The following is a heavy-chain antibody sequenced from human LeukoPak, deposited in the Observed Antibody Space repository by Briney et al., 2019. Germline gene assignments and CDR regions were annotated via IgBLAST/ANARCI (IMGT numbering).Heavy chain of an antibody. CDR2: IYYSGST. D-gene: IGHD3-22*01. Sequence: SETLSLTCTVSGGSISSYYWSWIRQPPGKGLEWIGYIYYSGSTNYNPSLKSRVTISVDTSKNQFSLKLSSVAAADTAVYYCARVPPLYYDSSGYYLPDYFDYWGQGTLVTVSS. CDR3: ARVPPLYYDSSGYYLPDYFDY. CDR1: GGSISSYY. V-gene: IGHV4-59*01. J-gene: IGHJ4*02.